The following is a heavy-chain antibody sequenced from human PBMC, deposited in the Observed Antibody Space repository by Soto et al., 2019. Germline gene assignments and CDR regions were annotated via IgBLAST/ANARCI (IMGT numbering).Heavy chain of an antibody. Sequence: GASVKVSCKASGYIFTNNDVSWVRQATGQGLEWMGWMNPGSGDTGYAQKFQGRVTMTRNISIATAYMELSSLRADDTAIYYCARMASFGSLNWCDPWGQGTLLTV. CDR3: ARMASFGSLNWCDP. J-gene: IGHJ5*02. D-gene: IGHD5-18*01. V-gene: IGHV1-8*01. CDR2: MNPGSGDT. CDR1: GYIFTNND.